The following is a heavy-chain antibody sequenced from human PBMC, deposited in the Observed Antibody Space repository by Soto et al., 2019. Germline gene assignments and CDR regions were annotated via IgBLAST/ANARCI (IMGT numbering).Heavy chain of an antibody. J-gene: IGHJ4*02. V-gene: IGHV3-74*01. CDR1: GFTFSSYW. Sequence: EVQLVESGGGLVQPGGSLRLSCAASGFTFSSYWMHWVRQAPAKGLVWVSRINSDGSSTSYAASVKGRFTISRDNAKNTLYLQMNSLRAEDTAVYYCARDTRSRYFDYWGQGTLVTVSS. D-gene: IGHD2-2*01. CDR2: INSDGSST. CDR3: ARDTRSRYFDY.